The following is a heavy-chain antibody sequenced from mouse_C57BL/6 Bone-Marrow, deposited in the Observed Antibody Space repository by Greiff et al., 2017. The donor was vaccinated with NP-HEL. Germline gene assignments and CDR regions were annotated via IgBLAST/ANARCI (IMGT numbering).Heavy chain of an antibody. D-gene: IGHD1-1*01. J-gene: IGHJ2*01. Sequence: VQLKESGAELAKPGASVKLSCKASGYTFTSYWMHWVKQRPGQGLEWIGYINPSSGFTKYNQKFKDKATLTADKSSSTAYMQLSSLTYEDSAVYYCAYYYGSSLYYFDYWGQGTTLTVSS. V-gene: IGHV1-7*01. CDR2: INPSSGFT. CDR1: GYTFTSYW. CDR3: AYYYGSSLYYFDY.